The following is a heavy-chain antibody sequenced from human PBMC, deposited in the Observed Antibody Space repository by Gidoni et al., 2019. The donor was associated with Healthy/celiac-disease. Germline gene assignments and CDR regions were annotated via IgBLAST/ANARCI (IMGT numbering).Heavy chain of an antibody. J-gene: IGHJ6*02. CDR3: ARGPLEYLIAAAENYYYYGMDV. CDR1: GYSFTSYW. D-gene: IGHD6-13*01. Sequence: EVQLVQSGAEVKKPGESLKISCKGSGYSFTSYWIGWVRQMPGKGLEWMGIIYPGDSDTRYSPSFQGQVTISADKSISTAYQQWSSLKASDTAMYYCARGPLEYLIAAAENYYYYGMDVWGQGTTVTVSS. V-gene: IGHV5-51*01. CDR2: IYPGDSDT.